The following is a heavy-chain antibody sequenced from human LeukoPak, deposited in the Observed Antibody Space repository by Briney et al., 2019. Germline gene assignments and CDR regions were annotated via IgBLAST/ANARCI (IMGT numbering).Heavy chain of an antibody. CDR3: AKDVGKWESLHFFDY. V-gene: IGHV3-48*04. CDR2: ISSSSSTI. J-gene: IGHJ4*02. Sequence: SGGSLRLSCAASGFTFSSYSMNWVRQAPGKGLEWVSYISSSSSTIYHADSVKGRFTISRDDSRNTLYLQMNSLRGDDTAVYYCAKDVGKWESLHFFDYWGQGTLVTVSS. D-gene: IGHD1-26*01. CDR1: GFTFSSYS.